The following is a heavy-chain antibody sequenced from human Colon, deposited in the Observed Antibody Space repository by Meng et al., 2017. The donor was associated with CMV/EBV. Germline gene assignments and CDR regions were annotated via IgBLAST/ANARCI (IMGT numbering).Heavy chain of an antibody. V-gene: IGHV3-74*03. D-gene: IGHD1-1*01. Sequence: VGSLRLSCAASGFTFSSDVMHWVRQAPGKGLVWVARISHDGTITTYVDSVKGRFTISRDNARNTLYLQMNSLRAEDTAVYYCARDRNWIFDYWGRGTLVTVSS. J-gene: IGHJ4*02. CDR2: ISHDGTIT. CDR3: ARDRNWIFDY. CDR1: GFTFSSDV.